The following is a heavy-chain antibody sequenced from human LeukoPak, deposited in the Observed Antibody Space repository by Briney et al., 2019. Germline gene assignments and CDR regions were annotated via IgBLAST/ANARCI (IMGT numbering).Heavy chain of an antibody. CDR2: IKQDGSEK. V-gene: IGHV3-7*01. CDR3: ASPIFGVVTNYSDY. CDR1: GFTFSSYW. Sequence: GGSLRLSCAASGFTFSSYWMSWVRQAPGKGLEWVANIKQDGSEKYYVDSVKGRFTISRDNAKNSLYLQMNSLRAEDTAVYYCASPIFGVVTNYSDYWGQGTLVTVSS. J-gene: IGHJ4*02. D-gene: IGHD3-3*01.